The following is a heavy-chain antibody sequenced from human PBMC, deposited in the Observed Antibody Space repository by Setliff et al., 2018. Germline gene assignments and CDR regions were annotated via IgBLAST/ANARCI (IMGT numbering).Heavy chain of an antibody. CDR3: ARTVRSGSYHYYYMDV. CDR2: IDWDDDK. J-gene: IGHJ6*03. D-gene: IGHD1-26*01. V-gene: IGHV2-70*11. Sequence: GSGPTLVNPTQTLTLTCTFSGFSISTSGMCVSWIRQSPGKALEWLARIDWDDDKYYSTSLKTRLTISKDTSKNQVVLTMINMDSVDTATYYCARTVRSGSYHYYYMDVWGKGTTVTVSS. CDR1: GFSISTSGMC.